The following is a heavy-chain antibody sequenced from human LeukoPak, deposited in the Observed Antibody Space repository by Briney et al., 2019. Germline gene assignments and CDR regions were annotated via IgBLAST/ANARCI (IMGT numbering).Heavy chain of an antibody. J-gene: IGHJ4*02. V-gene: IGHV3-23*01. CDR2: ISGGGGRT. D-gene: IGHD5-24*01. Sequence: PGGFLRLSCAASGFTFNNYGMSWVRQAPGKGLEWVSAISGGGGRTFYADSVKGRFTISRDNSKNTLYLQMNSLRAEDTAVYYCARERIGDGSNYAYWGQGTLVTVPS. CDR1: GFTFNNYG. CDR3: ARERIGDGSNYAY.